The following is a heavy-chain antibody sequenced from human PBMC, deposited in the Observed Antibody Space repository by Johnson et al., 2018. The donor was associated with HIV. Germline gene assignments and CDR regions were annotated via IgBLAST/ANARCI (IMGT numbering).Heavy chain of an antibody. CDR1: GFTFSDYY. CDR2: IRYDGSNK. J-gene: IGHJ3*02. V-gene: IGHV3-30*02. Sequence: QVLLVESGGGLVHPGGSLRLSCAASGFTFSDYYMSWIRQAPGKGLEWVAFIRYDGSNKYYADSVKGRFTISRANSKNTLYLQMNSLRAEDTAVYYCARDPIRYDFLSGYLADAFDIWGQGTMVTVSS. D-gene: IGHD3-3*01. CDR3: ARDPIRYDFLSGYLADAFDI.